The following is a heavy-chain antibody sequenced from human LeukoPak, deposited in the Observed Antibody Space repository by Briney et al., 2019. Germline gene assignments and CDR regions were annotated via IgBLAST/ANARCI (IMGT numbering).Heavy chain of an antibody. CDR3: AREVEDYYDSSGCCFDY. CDR1: GYTFTGYY. V-gene: IGHV1-2*02. Sequence: ATVKVSCKASGYTFTGYYMHWVRQAPGQGLEWMGWINPNRGGTNYPQKFLGRVTMTRDTSISTAYMELSRLRSDETAVYYCAREVEDYYDSSGCCFDYWGQGTLVTVSS. CDR2: INPNRGGT. D-gene: IGHD3-22*01. J-gene: IGHJ4*02.